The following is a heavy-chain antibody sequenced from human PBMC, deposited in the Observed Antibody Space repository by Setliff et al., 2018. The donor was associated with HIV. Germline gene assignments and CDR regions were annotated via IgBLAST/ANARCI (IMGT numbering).Heavy chain of an antibody. D-gene: IGHD4-17*01. CDR1: GITFSSYW. CDR2: IKQDGSES. Sequence: HPGGSLRLSCVASGITFSSYWMSWVRQAPGKGLEWVANIKQDGSESSYVDSVKVRFTISRDNAKNSLYLQMNSLRAEDTAVYYCARDPYPCFDYGAWYFDLWGRGTLVTVSS. V-gene: IGHV3-7*01. J-gene: IGHJ2*01. CDR3: ARDPYPCFDYGAWYFDL.